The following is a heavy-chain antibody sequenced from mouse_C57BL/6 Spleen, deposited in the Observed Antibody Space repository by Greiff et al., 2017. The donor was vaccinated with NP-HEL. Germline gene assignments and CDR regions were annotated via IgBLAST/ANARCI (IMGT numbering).Heavy chain of an antibody. V-gene: IGHV1-5*01. CDR3: TRGIYYGNSGYAMDY. CDR1: GYTFTSYW. J-gene: IGHJ4*01. Sequence: EVQLQQSGTVLARPGASVKMSCKTSGYTFTSYWMHWVKQRPGQGLEWIGAIYPGNSDTSYNQKFKGKAKLTAVTSASTAYMELSSLTNEDSAVYYCTRGIYYGNSGYAMDYWGQGTSVTVSS. CDR2: IYPGNSDT. D-gene: IGHD2-1*01.